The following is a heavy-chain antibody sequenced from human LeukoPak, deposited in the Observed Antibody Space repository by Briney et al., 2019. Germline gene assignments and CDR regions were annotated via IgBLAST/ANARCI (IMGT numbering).Heavy chain of an antibody. CDR2: ISSSSSNTI. D-gene: IGHD1-1*01. V-gene: IGHV3-48*01. J-gene: IGHJ4*02. CDR3: ARGRLNGYFDY. CDR1: GFTFSSYG. Sequence: GGSLRLSCAASGFTFSSYGMHWVRQAPGMGLEWVSYISSSSSNTIYYADSVKGRFTISRDNAKNSLYLQMNSLRAEDTAVYYCARGRLNGYFDYWGQGTLITVSS.